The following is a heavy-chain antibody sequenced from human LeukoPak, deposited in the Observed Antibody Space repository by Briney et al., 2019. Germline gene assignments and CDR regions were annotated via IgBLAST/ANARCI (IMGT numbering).Heavy chain of an antibody. CDR2: IYYGGST. V-gene: IGHV4-59*08. J-gene: IGHJ3*02. Sequence: PSETLSLTCTVSGDSISSYYWSWLRQPPGKGLEWIGFIYYGGSTNYNPSLKSRVTISVDTSKNQFSLKLSSVTAADTAVYYCARRIAARPHAFDIWGQGTMVTVSS. CDR1: GDSISSYY. CDR3: ARRIAARPHAFDI. D-gene: IGHD6-6*01.